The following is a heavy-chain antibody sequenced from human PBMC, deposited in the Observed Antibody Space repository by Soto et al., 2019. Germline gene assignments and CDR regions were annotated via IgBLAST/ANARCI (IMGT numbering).Heavy chain of an antibody. J-gene: IGHJ6*02. CDR1: GGSISSYY. V-gene: IGHV4-59*01. D-gene: IGHD3-3*01. CDR3: ARMAGYDFWSGYYADGYYYYGMDV. CDR2: IYYSGST. Sequence: QVQLQESGPGLVKPSETLSLTCTVSGGSISSYYWSWIRQPPGKGLEWIGYIYYSGSTNYNPSLKSRVTISVDTSMNQFSLKLSSVTAADTAVYYCARMAGYDFWSGYYADGYYYYGMDVWGQGTTVTVSS.